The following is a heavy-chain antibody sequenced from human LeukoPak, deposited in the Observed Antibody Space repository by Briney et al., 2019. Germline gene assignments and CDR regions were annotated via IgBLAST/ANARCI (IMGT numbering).Heavy chain of an antibody. CDR1: GGTFSSYA. CDR2: IIPIFGTA. Sequence: GASVKVSCKASGGTFSSYAISWVRQAPGQGLEWMGGIIPIFGTANYAQKFQGRVTITADESTSTAYMELSSLRSEDTAVYYCAGALLWFGELSEALYDAFDIWGQGTMVTVSS. J-gene: IGHJ3*02. CDR3: AGALLWFGELSEALYDAFDI. D-gene: IGHD3-10*01. V-gene: IGHV1-69*13.